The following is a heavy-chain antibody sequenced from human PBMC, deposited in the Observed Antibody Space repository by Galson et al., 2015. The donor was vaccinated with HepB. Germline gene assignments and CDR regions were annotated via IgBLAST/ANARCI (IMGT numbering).Heavy chain of an antibody. CDR1: GFTFSSYG. D-gene: IGHD6-13*01. Sequence: SLRLSCAASGFTFSSYGMHWVRQAPGKGLEWVAVISYDGSNKYYADSVKGRFTISRDNSKNTLYLQMNSLRAEDTAVYYCAKDRGGAAAGTDYYYGMDVWGQGTTVTVSS. CDR2: ISYDGSNK. J-gene: IGHJ6*02. CDR3: AKDRGGAAAGTDYYYGMDV. V-gene: IGHV3-30*18.